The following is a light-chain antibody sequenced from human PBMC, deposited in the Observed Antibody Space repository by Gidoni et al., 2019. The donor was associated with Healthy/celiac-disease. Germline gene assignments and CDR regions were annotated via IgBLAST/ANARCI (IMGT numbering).Light chain of an antibody. CDR2: ADA. CDR3: LQDYNYPWT. V-gene: IGKV1-6*01. CDR1: QGIRND. J-gene: IGKJ1*01. Sequence: AIQMTQSPSSLSASVGDRVTITCRSSQGIRNDLGWYQQKPGKAPKLLIYADASLQSGVPSRFSGSGSGADFTLTISSLQPEDFASYYCLQDYNYPWTFGQGTKVEIK.